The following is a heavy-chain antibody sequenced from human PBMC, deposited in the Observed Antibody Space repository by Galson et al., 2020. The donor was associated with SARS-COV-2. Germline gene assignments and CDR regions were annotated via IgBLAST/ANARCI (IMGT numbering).Heavy chain of an antibody. J-gene: IGHJ4*02. D-gene: IGHD5-12*01. V-gene: IGHV1-8*01. CDR1: GYTFPSYD. Sequence: ASLKVSCKASGYTFPSYDINWVRQATGQGLEWMGWMNPNSGNTGYAQKFQGRVTMTRNTSIGTAYMELSSLRSEDTAVYYCARGGFENFDSWGRGTLVTVSS. CDR3: ARGGFENFDS. CDR2: MNPNSGNT.